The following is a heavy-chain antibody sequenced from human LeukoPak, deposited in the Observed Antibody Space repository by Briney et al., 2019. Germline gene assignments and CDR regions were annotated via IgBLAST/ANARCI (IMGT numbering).Heavy chain of an antibody. D-gene: IGHD2-15*01. CDR3: ARVASEVSPFDP. CDR2: ISAYDGNT. J-gene: IGHJ5*02. CDR1: GYTFTSYG. V-gene: IGHV1-18*01. Sequence: ASVTVSCKASGYTFTSYGISWVRQAPGQGLEWMGWISAYDGNTNHAQKLQGRVTMTTDTSTNTAYMELRSLRSDDTAVYYCARVASEVSPFDPWGQGTLVAVSS.